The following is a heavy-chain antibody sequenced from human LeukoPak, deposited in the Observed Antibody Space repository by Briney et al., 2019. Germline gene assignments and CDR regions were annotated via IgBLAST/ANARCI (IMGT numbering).Heavy chain of an antibody. CDR3: AKDHDSSGYYLEATFDY. J-gene: IGHJ4*02. Sequence: GGSLRLSCAASGFTFSSYGMHWVRQAPGKGLEWVAFIRYDGSNKYYADSVKGRFTISRDNSKNTLYLQMNSLRAEDTAVYYCAKDHDSSGYYLEATFDYWGQGTLVTVSS. D-gene: IGHD3-22*01. CDR1: GFTFSSYG. CDR2: IRYDGSNK. V-gene: IGHV3-30*02.